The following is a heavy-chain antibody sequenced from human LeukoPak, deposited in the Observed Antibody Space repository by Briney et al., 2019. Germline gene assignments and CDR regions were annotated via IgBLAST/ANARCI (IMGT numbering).Heavy chain of an antibody. CDR1: GFTFSSYG. Sequence: PGGSLRLSCAASGFTFSSYGMHWVRQAPGKGLEGVAVISYDGSNKYYADSVKGRFTISRDNSKNTLYLQMNSLRAEDTAVYYCAKDIPGLYFYFDYWGQGTLVTVSS. V-gene: IGHV3-30*18. CDR3: AKDIPGLYFYFDY. D-gene: IGHD2/OR15-2a*01. CDR2: ISYDGSNK. J-gene: IGHJ4*02.